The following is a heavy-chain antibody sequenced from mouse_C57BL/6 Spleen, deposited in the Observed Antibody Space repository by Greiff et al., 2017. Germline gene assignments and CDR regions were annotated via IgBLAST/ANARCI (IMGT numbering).Heavy chain of an antibody. CDR2: ISYDGSN. CDR1: GYSITSGYY. D-gene: IGHD2-3*01. Sequence: VQLQQSGPGLVKPSQSLSLTCSVTGYSITSGYYWNWIRQFPGNKLEWMGYISYDGSNNYNPSLKNRISITRDTSKNQFFLKLNSVTTEDTATYYCARDGYYRSFDYWGQGTTLTVSS. J-gene: IGHJ2*01. CDR3: ARDGYYRSFDY. V-gene: IGHV3-6*01.